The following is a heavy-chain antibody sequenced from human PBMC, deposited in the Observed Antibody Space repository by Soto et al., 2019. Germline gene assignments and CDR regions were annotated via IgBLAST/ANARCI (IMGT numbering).Heavy chain of an antibody. CDR3: ERGGKGDSQFNGFDV. CDR2: IYPGDSDT. CDR1: GYSFINFW. V-gene: IGHV5-51*01. Sequence: GESLKISCHGSGYSFINFWIAWVRQMPGKGLELMGIIYPGDSDTRYSPSFEGQVTISLDKSISTAYLQWSTLKASDTAMYYCERGGKGDSQFNGFDVWGQGTTVTVSS. D-gene: IGHD2-21*02. J-gene: IGHJ6*02.